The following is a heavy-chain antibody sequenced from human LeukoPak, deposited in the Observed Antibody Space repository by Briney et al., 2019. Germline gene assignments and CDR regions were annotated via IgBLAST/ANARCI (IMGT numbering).Heavy chain of an antibody. CDR3: AKDIGSYYDY. Sequence: GGSLRLSCAASGFSFSIYAMHWVRQAPGKGLEWVANIKQDGSEKYYVDSVKGRFTISRDNAKNSLYLQMNSLRAEDTAVYYCAKDIGSYYDYWGQGILVTVSS. CDR2: IKQDGSEK. V-gene: IGHV3-7*01. D-gene: IGHD3-10*01. CDR1: GFSFSIYA. J-gene: IGHJ4*02.